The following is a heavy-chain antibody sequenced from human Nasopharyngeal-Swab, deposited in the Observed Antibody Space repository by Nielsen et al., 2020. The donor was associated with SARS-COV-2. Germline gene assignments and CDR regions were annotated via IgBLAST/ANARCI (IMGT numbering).Heavy chain of an antibody. D-gene: IGHD5-24*01. CDR1: GDSITNNGNW. J-gene: IGHJ3*02. V-gene: IGHV4-4*02. CDR3: ASLEMATIKGYDAFDI. CDR2: IHHSGNT. Sequence: SETLSLTCTVSGDSITNNGNWWSWVRQPPGKGLEWIGEIHHSGNTNYNPSLKSRVTISVDKSKNQFSLNLSSVTAADTAVYYCASLEMATIKGYDAFDIWGQGTMVTVSS.